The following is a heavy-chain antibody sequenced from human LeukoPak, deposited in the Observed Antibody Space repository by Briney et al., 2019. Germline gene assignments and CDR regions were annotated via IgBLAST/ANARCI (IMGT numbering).Heavy chain of an antibody. CDR3: ARDHDPNYFDY. CDR1: GGSISSGDYY. V-gene: IGHV4-30-4*01. D-gene: IGHD3-16*01. Sequence: SETLSLTCTVSGGSISSGDYYWSWIRQPPEKGLEWIGYIYYSGSTYYNPSLKSRVTISVDTSKNQFSLKLSSVTAADTAVYYCARDHDPNYFDYWGQGTLVTVSS. J-gene: IGHJ4*02. CDR2: IYYSGST.